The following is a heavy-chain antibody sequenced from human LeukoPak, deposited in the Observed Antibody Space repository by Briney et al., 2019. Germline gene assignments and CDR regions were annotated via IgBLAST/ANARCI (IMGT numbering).Heavy chain of an antibody. CDR2: IKQDGSEK. CDR3: ASDSSYDYVWGSYDLDI. D-gene: IGHD3-16*01. V-gene: IGHV3-7*01. CDR1: GFTFSSYW. J-gene: IGHJ3*02. Sequence: GGSLRLSCAASGFTFSSYWMSWVRQAPGNGLEWVANIKQDGSEKYYVDSVKGRFTISRDNAKNSLYLQMNSLRAEDTAVYYCASDSSYDYVWGSYDLDIWGQGTMVTVFS.